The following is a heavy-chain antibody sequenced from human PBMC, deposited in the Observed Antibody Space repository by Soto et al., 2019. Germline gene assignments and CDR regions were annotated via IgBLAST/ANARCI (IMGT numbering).Heavy chain of an antibody. V-gene: IGHV3-11*05. CDR3: ARRYSAQDH. CDR1: GFAFENYY. J-gene: IGHJ4*02. Sequence: QVKLVESGGGVVEPGGSLRLSCAVSGFAFENYYMTWIRQAPGKGLEWLSDISENSYHTNIADSIKGRFTISRDNAKKSLYLQMDGLRVEEKAVYYCARRYSAQDHWGRGTMVIVSS. D-gene: IGHD5-18*01. CDR2: ISENSYHT.